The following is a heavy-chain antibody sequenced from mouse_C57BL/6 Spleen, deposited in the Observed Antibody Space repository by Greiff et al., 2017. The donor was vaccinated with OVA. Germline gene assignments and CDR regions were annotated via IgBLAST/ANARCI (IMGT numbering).Heavy chain of an antibody. CDR1: GFTFSSYG. CDR2: ISSGGSYT. V-gene: IGHV5-6*01. Sequence: EVQLVESGGDLVKPGGSLKLSCAASGFTFSSYGMSWVRQTPDKRLEWVATISSGGSYTYYPDSVKGRFTISRDNAKNTLYLQMSSLKSEDTAMYYWARPAQATGDAMDYWGQGTSVTVSS. J-gene: IGHJ4*01. D-gene: IGHD3-2*02. CDR3: ARPAQATGDAMDY.